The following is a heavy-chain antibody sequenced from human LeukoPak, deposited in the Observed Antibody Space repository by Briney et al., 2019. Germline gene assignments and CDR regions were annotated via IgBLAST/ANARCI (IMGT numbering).Heavy chain of an antibody. J-gene: IGHJ4*02. CDR1: GFTFSSYA. CDR3: AKSPYRGGSSWTEFDY. CDR2: IRYDGTDK. V-gene: IGHV3-30*02. D-gene: IGHD6-13*01. Sequence: GGSLRLSCAASGFTFSSYAMSWVRQAPGKGLEWVAFIRYDGTDKYYADSVKGRFTISRDSSKNTVYLQMNSLRDEDTALYYCAKSPYRGGSSWTEFDYWGQGTLVTVSS.